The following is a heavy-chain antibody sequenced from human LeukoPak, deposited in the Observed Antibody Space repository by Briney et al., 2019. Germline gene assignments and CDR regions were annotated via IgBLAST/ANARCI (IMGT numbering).Heavy chain of an antibody. CDR2: FDPEDGET. CDR1: GYTLTELS. D-gene: IGHD3-10*01. J-gene: IGHJ4*02. Sequence: GASVEVSCKVSGYTLTELSMHWMRQAPGKGLEWMGGFDPEDGETIYAQKFQGRVTMTEDTSTDTAYMELSSLRSEDTAVYYCATDLIRSYYFDYWGQGTLVTVSS. CDR3: ATDLIRSYYFDY. V-gene: IGHV1-24*01.